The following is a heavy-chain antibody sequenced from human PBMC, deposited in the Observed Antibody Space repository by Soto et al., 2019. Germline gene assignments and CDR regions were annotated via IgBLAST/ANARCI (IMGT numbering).Heavy chain of an antibody. CDR1: DYTFTSLD. J-gene: IGHJ4*02. D-gene: IGHD3-9*01. CDR2: MNPDSGNT. CDR3: ARVSRYDILTGYFSY. Sequence: ASVKVSCKTSDYTFTSLDINWVRQATGQGLEWLGYMNPDSGNTGYAQKFQGRLTMTWDSSLSTAYMELRSLRSDDTAVYYCARVSRYDILTGYFSYWGQGTLVTVSS. V-gene: IGHV1-8*01.